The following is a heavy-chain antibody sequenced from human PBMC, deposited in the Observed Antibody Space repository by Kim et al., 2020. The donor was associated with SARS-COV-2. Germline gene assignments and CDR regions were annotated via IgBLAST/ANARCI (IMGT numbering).Heavy chain of an antibody. CDR3: ARLVSGYYVRYYGMDV. D-gene: IGHD3-22*01. V-gene: IGHV4-34*01. Sequence: PSHKSRVTISLDMSKNHFSLKLSSVTAEATAVYYCARLVSGYYVRYYGMDVWGQGTTVTVSS. J-gene: IGHJ6*02.